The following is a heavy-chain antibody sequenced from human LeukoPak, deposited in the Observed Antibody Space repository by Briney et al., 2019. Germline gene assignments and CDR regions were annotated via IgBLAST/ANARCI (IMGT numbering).Heavy chain of an antibody. D-gene: IGHD3-9*01. Sequence: GGSLRLSCAVSGFTFSNYEQNWVRQAPGKGLQWVSQIRSSGSIYYADVLESRFNIYRDNAKHSVYLKMNGLAAEDSAVYYCARDGYGSFTGFDYWGQGTLVTVSS. CDR2: IRSSGSI. CDR1: GFTFSNYE. J-gene: IGHJ4*02. V-gene: IGHV3-48*03. CDR3: ARDGYGSFTGFDY.